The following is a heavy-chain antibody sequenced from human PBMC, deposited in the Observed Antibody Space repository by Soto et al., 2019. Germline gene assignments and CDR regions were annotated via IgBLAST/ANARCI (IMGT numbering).Heavy chain of an antibody. CDR3: ARVGPWVPYYYDSSPYTFENWFDP. V-gene: IGHV4-59*08. CDR2: IYYNGST. D-gene: IGHD3-22*01. J-gene: IGHJ5*02. CDR1: GAFMTNYY. Sequence: SETLSLTCTISGAFMTNYYWNWILQTPGKAPEWIAYIYYNGSTYYNPSLNSRVTLSIDMTNNHVSLILNSVTAADTAVYYCARVGPWVPYYYDSSPYTFENWFDPWGQGTLVTVSS.